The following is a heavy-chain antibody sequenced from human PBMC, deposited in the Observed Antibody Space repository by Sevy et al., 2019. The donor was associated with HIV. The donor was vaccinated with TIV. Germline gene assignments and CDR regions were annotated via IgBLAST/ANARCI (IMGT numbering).Heavy chain of an antibody. CDR3: AREFTGWDLHLDY. CDR2: ISYDGTNK. Sequence: GGSLRLSCVASGFAISTHAMHWVRQAPDKGLEWVAVISYDGTNKNYADSVKDRFTISRDNSKKTLYLQMNSLRADDTAVYYCAREFTGWDLHLDYWGQGTLVTVSS. V-gene: IGHV3-30-3*01. J-gene: IGHJ4*02. D-gene: IGHD1-26*01. CDR1: GFAISTHA.